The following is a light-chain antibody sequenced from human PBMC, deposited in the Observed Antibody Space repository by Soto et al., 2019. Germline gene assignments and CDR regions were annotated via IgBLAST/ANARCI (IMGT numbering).Light chain of an antibody. V-gene: IGKV3-20*01. Sequence: EIVLTQSPGTLSLSPGERATLSCRASQSIKNNFLAWYQQKPGQAPRLLIFGASSRSSGIPYRFSGSGSGTDFTLTVSRLEPEDFAVYYCQQYATSPWTFGQGTKVDI. CDR2: GAS. J-gene: IGKJ1*01. CDR3: QQYATSPWT. CDR1: QSIKNNF.